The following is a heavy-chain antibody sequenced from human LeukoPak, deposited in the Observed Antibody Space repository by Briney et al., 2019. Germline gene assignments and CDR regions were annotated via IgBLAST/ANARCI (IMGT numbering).Heavy chain of an antibody. D-gene: IGHD1-26*01. J-gene: IGHJ6*02. V-gene: IGHV1-69*05. CDR1: GGTFSSYA. CDR2: IIPIFGTA. Sequence: PKASVKVSCKASGGTFSSYAISWVRQAPGQGLEWMGGIIPIFGTANYAQKLQGRVTMTTDTSTSTAYMELRSLRSDDTAVYYCARDAWELPTRSYYYGMDVWGQGTTVTVSS. CDR3: ARDAWELPTRSYYYGMDV.